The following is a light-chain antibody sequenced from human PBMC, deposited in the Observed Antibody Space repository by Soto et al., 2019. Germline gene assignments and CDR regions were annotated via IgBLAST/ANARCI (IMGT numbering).Light chain of an antibody. CDR1: NSDVGLYDF. CDR3: SSYTSSSTLNWV. CDR2: EVS. J-gene: IGLJ3*02. Sequence: QSALTQPASVSGTPGQSITISCSGSNSDVGLYDFVSWYQHHPGRAPKLIVSEVSHRPSGISNRFSGSKSGNTASLTISGLQAEDEADYYCSSYTSSSTLNWVFGGGTKLTVL. V-gene: IGLV2-14*01.